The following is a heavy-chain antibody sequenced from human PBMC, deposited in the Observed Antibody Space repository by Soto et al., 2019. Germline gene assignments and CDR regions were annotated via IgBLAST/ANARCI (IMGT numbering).Heavy chain of an antibody. CDR1: GGSISNYY. J-gene: IGHJ4*02. Sequence: QVQLQESGPGLVKPSETLSLTCTVSGGSISNYYWSWLRQPPGKGLEWIGYIYYSGSTRYNPSLKSRVTISVDTSTNQFSLKLSSVTAADTAVYYCARHGPLAAAGTVFDYWGQGTLVTVSS. CDR3: ARHGPLAAAGTVFDY. D-gene: IGHD6-13*01. CDR2: IYYSGST. V-gene: IGHV4-59*08.